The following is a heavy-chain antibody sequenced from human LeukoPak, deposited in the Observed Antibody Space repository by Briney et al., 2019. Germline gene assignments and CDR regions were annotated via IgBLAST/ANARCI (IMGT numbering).Heavy chain of an antibody. Sequence: ASVKVSCKASGYTFTSYDINWVRQATGQGLEWLGWMNPNSGNTGYAQKFQGRVTMTRNTSISTAYMELSSLRSEDTAVYYCAREFQLGYCSSTSCNYYYYMDVWGKGTTVTVSS. CDR2: MNPNSGNT. J-gene: IGHJ6*03. CDR3: AREFQLGYCSSTSCNYYYYMDV. V-gene: IGHV1-8*01. CDR1: GYTFTSYD. D-gene: IGHD2-2*01.